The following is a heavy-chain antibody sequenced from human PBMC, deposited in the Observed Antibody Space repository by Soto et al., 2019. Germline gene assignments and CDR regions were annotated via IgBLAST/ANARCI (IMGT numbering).Heavy chain of an antibody. CDR3: ARKGTSYYGMDV. V-gene: IGHV1-69*13. CDR1: GGTFSSYA. CDR2: IIPIFGTA. Sequence: ASVKVSCKASGGTFSSYAISWVRQAPGQGLEWMGGIIPIFGTANYAQKFQGRVTITADESTSTAYMELSSLRSEDTAVYYCARKGTSYYGMDVWGQGTTVTVSS. J-gene: IGHJ6*02. D-gene: IGHD1-1*01.